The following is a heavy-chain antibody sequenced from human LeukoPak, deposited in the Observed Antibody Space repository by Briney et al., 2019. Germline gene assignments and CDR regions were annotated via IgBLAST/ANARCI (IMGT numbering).Heavy chain of an antibody. CDR1: GYTFTDYF. CDR3: ARDFLGRTNGGSNYFGMDV. D-gene: IGHD2-8*01. V-gene: IGHV1-2*04. J-gene: IGHJ6*02. Sequence: APVKVSCKSSGYTFTDYFLHWVRQAPGQGLEWMGCINLHTGGAHYAQKFQDWVSLTRDTSIDTAFMELSSLRSDATAIYYCARDFLGRTNGGSNYFGMDVWGQGTTVTVSS. CDR2: INLHTGGA.